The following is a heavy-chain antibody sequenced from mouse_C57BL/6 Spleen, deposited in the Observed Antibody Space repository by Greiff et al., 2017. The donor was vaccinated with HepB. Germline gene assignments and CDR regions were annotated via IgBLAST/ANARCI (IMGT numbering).Heavy chain of an antibody. CDR2: IYPGSGST. V-gene: IGHV1-55*01. CDR3: ARKGYYSRYFDV. D-gene: IGHD2-12*01. Sequence: QVHVKQPGAELVKPGASVKMSCKASGYTFTSYWITWVKQRPGQGLEWIGDIYPGSGSTNYNEKFKSKATLTVDTSSSTAYMQLSSLTSEDSAVYYCARKGYYSRYFDVWGTGTTVTVSS. J-gene: IGHJ1*03. CDR1: GYTFTSYW.